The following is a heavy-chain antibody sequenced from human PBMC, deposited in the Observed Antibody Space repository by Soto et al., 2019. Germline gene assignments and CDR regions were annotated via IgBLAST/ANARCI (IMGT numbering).Heavy chain of an antibody. CDR1: GGTFSSYA. Sequence: QVQLVQSGAEVKKPGSSVKVSCKASGGTFSSYAISWVRQAPGQGLEWMGGIIPIFGTANYAQKFQGRVTITADESTSTAYMELSSLRSEDTAVYYCASHRVVIPSGGYYYYYYGMDVWGQGTTVTVSS. CDR3: ASHRVVIPSGGYYYYYYGMDV. D-gene: IGHD3-22*01. J-gene: IGHJ6*02. CDR2: IIPIFGTA. V-gene: IGHV1-69*12.